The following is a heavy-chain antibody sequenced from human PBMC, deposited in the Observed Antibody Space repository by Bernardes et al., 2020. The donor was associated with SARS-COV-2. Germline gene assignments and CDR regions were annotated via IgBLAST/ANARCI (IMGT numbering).Heavy chain of an antibody. V-gene: IGHV3-49*04. CDR1: GFTFGDYV. CDR2: IRSKAHGGTI. D-gene: IGHD3-10*01. CDR3: TRDNYYTSGGPPVGDC. Sequence: GGSLRLSCTASGFTFGDYVMSWVRQAPGKGLEWVGFIRSKAHGGTIEYAASVKGRFHISRDDSTSIAYLQMNSLKIEDTAVYYCTRDNYYTSGGPPVGDCWGQGTLVTVSS. J-gene: IGHJ4*02.